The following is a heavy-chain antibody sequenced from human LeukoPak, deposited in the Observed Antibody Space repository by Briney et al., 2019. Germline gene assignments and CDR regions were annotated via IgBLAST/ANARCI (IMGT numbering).Heavy chain of an antibody. CDR1: GGSISSGAYS. CDR3: ARGEPDTGMVMFTK. CDR2: IYHSGSA. Sequence: SETLSLTCAVSGGSISSGAYSWSWIRQPPGKGLEWIGYIYHSGSAYYNPSLKSRVTISIDRSKNQFSLKLSSVTAADTAVYYWARGEPDTGMVMFTKWGQGTLVTVSS. J-gene: IGHJ4*02. V-gene: IGHV4-30-2*01. D-gene: IGHD5-18*01.